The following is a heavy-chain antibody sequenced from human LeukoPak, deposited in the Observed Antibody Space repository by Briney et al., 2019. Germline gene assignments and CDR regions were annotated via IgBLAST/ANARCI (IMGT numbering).Heavy chain of an antibody. V-gene: IGHV3-30*03. J-gene: IGHJ6*03. D-gene: IGHD6-19*01. CDR1: GFIFSSYG. CDR2: ISYDGSNK. Sequence: GGSLRLSCAASGFIFSSYGMHWVRQAPGKGLEWVAVISYDGSNKYYADSVKGRFTISRDNSKNTLYLQMNSLRAEDTAVYYCASGQGLHYMDVWGKGTTVTVSS. CDR3: ASGQGLHYMDV.